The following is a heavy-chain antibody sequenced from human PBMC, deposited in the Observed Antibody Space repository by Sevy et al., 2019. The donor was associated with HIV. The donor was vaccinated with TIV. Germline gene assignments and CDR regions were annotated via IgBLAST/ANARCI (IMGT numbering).Heavy chain of an antibody. CDR2: ISGSGGST. Sequence: GGSLRLSCAASGFTFSSYAMSWVRQAPGKGLEWVSAISGSGGSTYYEHSVKGRFTITRDNAKNTLNLQMNSLRAEDTAVYYCAKDRQTYYYDSSGWAFDYWGQGTLVTVSS. D-gene: IGHD3-22*01. V-gene: IGHV3-23*01. CDR3: AKDRQTYYYDSSGWAFDY. J-gene: IGHJ4*02. CDR1: GFTFSSYA.